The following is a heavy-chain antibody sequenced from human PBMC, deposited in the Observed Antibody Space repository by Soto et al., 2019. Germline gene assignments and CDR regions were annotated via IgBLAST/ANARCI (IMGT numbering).Heavy chain of an antibody. CDR1: ACTFSNYG. D-gene: IGHD1-26*01. V-gene: IGHV3-33*01. CDR2: IWHDGNNK. CDR3: ASDLVGASDSYGLDV. Sequence: GVSLRRSCAASACTFSNYGLHCCRQSPCKGLEWVAIIWHDGNNKYYADSLRGLFIISIDNSKNRLYLQMNSLRAEDTAVYYCASDLVGASDSYGLDVWGQGTPVTVSS. J-gene: IGHJ6*02.